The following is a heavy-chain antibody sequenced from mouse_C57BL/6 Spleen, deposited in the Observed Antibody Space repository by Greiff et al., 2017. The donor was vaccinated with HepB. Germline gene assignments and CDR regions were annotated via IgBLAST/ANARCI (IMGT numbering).Heavy chain of an antibody. CDR2: ISDGGSYT. CDR1: GFTFSSYA. V-gene: IGHV5-4*01. Sequence: EVQRVESGGGLVKPGGSLKLSCAASGFTFSSYAMSWVRQTPEKRLEWVATISDGGSYTYYPDNVKGRFTISRDNAKNNLYLQMSHLKSEDTAMYYCARDLRRGYFDYWGQGTTLTVSS. J-gene: IGHJ2*01. D-gene: IGHD2-12*01. CDR3: ARDLRRGYFDY.